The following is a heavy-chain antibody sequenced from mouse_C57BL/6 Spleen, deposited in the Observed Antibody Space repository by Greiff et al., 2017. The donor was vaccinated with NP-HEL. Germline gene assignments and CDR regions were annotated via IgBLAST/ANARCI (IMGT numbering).Heavy chain of an antibody. D-gene: IGHD2-1*01. CDR3: ARDGGNYTDYYAMDY. V-gene: IGHV5-4*01. CDR1: GFTFSSYA. Sequence: EVQGVESGGGLVKPGGSLKLSCAASGFTFSSYAMSWVRQTPEKRLEWVATISDGGSYTYYPDNVKGRFTISRDNAKNNLYLQMSHLKSEDTAMYYCARDGGNYTDYYAMDYWGQGTSVTVSS. J-gene: IGHJ4*01. CDR2: ISDGGSYT.